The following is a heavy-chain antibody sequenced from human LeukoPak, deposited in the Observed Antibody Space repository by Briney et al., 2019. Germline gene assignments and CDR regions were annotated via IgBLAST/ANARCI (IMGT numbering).Heavy chain of an antibody. CDR1: GFIFSSYE. J-gene: IGHJ6*03. D-gene: IGHD6-19*01. CDR2: ISSSGSTR. CDR3: ARVDRSSYYYYMDV. V-gene: IGHV3-48*03. Sequence: PGGSLRLSCAVSGFIFSSYEMNWVRQAPGKGLEWVSYISSSGSTRYYADSVKGRFTMSRDNAKNSLYLQMNSLRAEDTAVYYCARVDRSSYYYYMDVWGKGTTVTISS.